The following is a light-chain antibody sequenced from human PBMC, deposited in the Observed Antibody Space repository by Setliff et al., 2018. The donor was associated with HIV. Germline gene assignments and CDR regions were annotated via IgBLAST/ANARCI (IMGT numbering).Light chain of an antibody. J-gene: IGLJ1*01. CDR1: SSDVGGYNY. CDR3: SSYTSSSTYV. Sequence: QSVLTQPASVSGSPGQSITISCTGTSSDVGGYNYVSWYQQHPGKAPKLMISDVSKRPSGVSNRFSGSKSGNTASLTISGLQTEDEADYYCSSYTSSSTYVFGTGTKVTV. V-gene: IGLV2-14*01. CDR2: DVS.